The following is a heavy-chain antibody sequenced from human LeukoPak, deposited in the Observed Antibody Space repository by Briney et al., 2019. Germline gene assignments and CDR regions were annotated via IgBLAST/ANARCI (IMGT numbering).Heavy chain of an antibody. CDR1: GDFITAYY. CDR2: VYYSGST. CDR3: ARDTDSSGSKDY. D-gene: IGHD3-22*01. V-gene: IGHV4-59*01. Sequence: SETLPLTCTVSGDFITAYYWSWIRQPPGKGLEWIGYVYYSGSTEYNPSLRSRVTISLEMSKRQFSLNLTSVTAADTAVYYCARDTDSSGSKDYWGQGTLVTVSS. J-gene: IGHJ4*02.